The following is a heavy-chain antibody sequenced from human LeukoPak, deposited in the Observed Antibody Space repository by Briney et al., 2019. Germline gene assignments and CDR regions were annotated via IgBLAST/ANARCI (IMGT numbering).Heavy chain of an antibody. D-gene: IGHD3-16*02. J-gene: IGHJ4*02. V-gene: IGHV1-8*03. CDR3: ARDSGWGNYRSVDYFDY. Sequence: GASVKVSCKASGYTFTSYDINWVRQATGQGLEWMGWMNPNSGNTGYAQKFQGRVTITRNTSISTAYMELSSLRSEDTAVYYCARDSGWGNYRSVDYFDYWGQGTLVTVSS. CDR1: GYTFTSYD. CDR2: MNPNSGNT.